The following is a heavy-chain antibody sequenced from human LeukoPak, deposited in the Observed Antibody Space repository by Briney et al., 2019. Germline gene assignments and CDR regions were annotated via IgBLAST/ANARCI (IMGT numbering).Heavy chain of an antibody. CDR2: ISSSRTI. J-gene: IGHJ5*02. D-gene: IGHD4-17*01. CDR3: AREIPYGDYAADL. V-gene: IGHV3-48*01. CDR1: GFTFSTYS. Sequence: GGSLRLSCAASGFTFSTYSMNWVRQTPGKGLEWVSYISSSRTIYYADSVKGRFTISRDNAKNSLYLQMNSLRVEDTAVYYCAREIPYGDYAADLWGQGTLVTVSS.